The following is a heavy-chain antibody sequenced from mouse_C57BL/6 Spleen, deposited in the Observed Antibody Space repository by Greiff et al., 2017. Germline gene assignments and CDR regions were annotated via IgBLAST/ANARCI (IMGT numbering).Heavy chain of an antibody. CDR1: GYAFSSYW. J-gene: IGHJ3*01. Sequence: QVQLQQSGAELVKPGASVKISCKASGYAFSSYWMNWVKQRPGKGLEWIGQIYPGDGDTNYNGKFKGKATLTADESSSTAYMQLSSLTSEDSAVYFCSGSPCGPLFAYWGQGTLVTVSA. V-gene: IGHV1-80*01. CDR2: IYPGDGDT. CDR3: SGSPCGPLFAY.